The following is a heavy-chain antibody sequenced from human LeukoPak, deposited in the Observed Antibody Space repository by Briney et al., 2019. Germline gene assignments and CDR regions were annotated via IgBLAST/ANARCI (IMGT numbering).Heavy chain of an antibody. CDR3: IVFGDSNH. Sequence: GGSLRLSCAASGFTFSSYGMHWVRQAPGKGLEWVSAIHTSGDTCYADSVKGRFTISRDTSKNTLYLQINSLRVEDTAVYYCIVFGDSNHWGQGTLVTVSS. CDR1: GFTFSSYG. D-gene: IGHD4-17*01. CDR2: IHTSGDT. V-gene: IGHV3-53*01. J-gene: IGHJ5*02.